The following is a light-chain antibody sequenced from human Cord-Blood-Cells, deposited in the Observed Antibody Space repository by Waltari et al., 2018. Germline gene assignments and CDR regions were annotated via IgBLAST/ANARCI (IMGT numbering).Light chain of an antibody. CDR2: LGS. CDR3: MQALQTPWT. Sequence: DIVMTQSPLSLPVTPGETASISCRSSQSLLHSNGYNYLDWYLQKPGQSPQLLIYLGSNRASWVPDRFSGSGSGTDFTLKISRVEAEDVGVYYCMQALQTPWTFGQGTNVEIK. J-gene: IGKJ1*01. V-gene: IGKV2-28*01. CDR1: QSLLHSNGYNY.